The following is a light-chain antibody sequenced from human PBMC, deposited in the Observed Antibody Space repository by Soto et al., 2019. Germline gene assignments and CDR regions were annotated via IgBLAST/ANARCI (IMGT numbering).Light chain of an antibody. Sequence: DVVMTQTPLSLSVAPGQPASISCKSSQSLLHITGETFLFWYLQKPGQSPQLLIYEVSTRVSGVPDRFSGRGSGTDFTLEISRVETDDVGISYCMQSTHLPPTFGQGTRLGIE. CDR1: QSLLHITGETF. CDR3: MQSTHLPPT. CDR2: EVS. V-gene: IGKV2D-29*02. J-gene: IGKJ5*01.